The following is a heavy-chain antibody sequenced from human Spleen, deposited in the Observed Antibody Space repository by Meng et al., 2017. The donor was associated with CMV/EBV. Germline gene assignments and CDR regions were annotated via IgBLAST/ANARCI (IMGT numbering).Heavy chain of an antibody. CDR2: ISSSSYI. J-gene: IGHJ4*02. D-gene: IGHD3-16*01. CDR1: GFSFSSYW. V-gene: IGHV3-69-1*02. CDR3: ARDRMRVLGY. Sequence: GESLKISCVASGFSFSSYWMHWVRQGPGKGLEWVSSISSSSYIYYADSVKGRFTISRDNAKNSLYLQMNSLRVEDTAIYYCARDRMRVLGYWGQGTLVTVSS.